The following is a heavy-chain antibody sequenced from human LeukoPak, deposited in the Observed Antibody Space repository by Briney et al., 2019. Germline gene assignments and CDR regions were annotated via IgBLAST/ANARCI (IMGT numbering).Heavy chain of an antibody. CDR3: AKSPYSYYDILTGYRDWYFDL. CDR2: ISGSGGST. Sequence: GGSLRLSCAASGFTFSSYAMSWVRQAPGKGLEWVSAISGSGGSTYYADSVKGRFTISRDNSKNTLYLQMNSLRAEDRAVYYCAKSPYSYYDILTGYRDWYFDLWGRGTLVTVSS. D-gene: IGHD3-9*01. V-gene: IGHV3-23*01. CDR1: GFTFSSYA. J-gene: IGHJ2*01.